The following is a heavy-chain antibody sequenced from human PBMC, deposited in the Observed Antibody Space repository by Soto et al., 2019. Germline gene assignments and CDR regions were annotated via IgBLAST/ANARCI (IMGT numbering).Heavy chain of an antibody. J-gene: IGHJ4*02. CDR1: GGTFSSYT. Sequence: QVQLVQSGAEVKKPGSSVKVSCKASGGTFSSYTISWVRQAPGQGLEWMGRIIPILGIANYAQKFQGRVTITADKSTSTAYMELSSLRSEGTAVYYCARGQIYNWNYEGAWYFDYWGQGTLVTVSS. D-gene: IGHD1-7*01. V-gene: IGHV1-69*02. CDR3: ARGQIYNWNYEGAWYFDY. CDR2: IIPILGIA.